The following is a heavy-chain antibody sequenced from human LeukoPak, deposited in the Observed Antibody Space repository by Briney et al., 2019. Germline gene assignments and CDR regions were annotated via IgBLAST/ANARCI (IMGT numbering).Heavy chain of an antibody. CDR1: GFTFSNYA. D-gene: IGHD2-15*01. CDR2: MSYDGTNK. J-gene: IGHJ6*04. V-gene: IGHV3-30*04. CDR3: ARERVVVVATTYYYYGVDV. Sequence: PGRSLRLSCAASGFTFSNYAMHWVRQAPGKGLEWVAVMSYDGTNKYYADSVKGRFTISRDNSKNTLYLQMNSLRAEDTAVYYCARERVVVVATTYYYYGVDVWGKGTTVTVSS.